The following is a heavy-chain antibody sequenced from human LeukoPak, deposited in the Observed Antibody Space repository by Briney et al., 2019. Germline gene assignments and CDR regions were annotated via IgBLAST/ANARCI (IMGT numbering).Heavy chain of an antibody. CDR1: GFTFSTYG. CDR3: AKDFCGGDCAQTPLGFNY. CDR2: IWYDGSNK. V-gene: IGHV3-33*06. D-gene: IGHD2-21*01. J-gene: IGHJ4*02. Sequence: HPGGSLRLSCAASGFTFSTYGMHWVRQAPGKGLEWVAVIWYDGSNKFYQDSVQGRFSMSRDNSKNTVYLEMNSLRAEDTAVYFCAKDFCGGDCAQTPLGFNYWGQGTLAAVSS.